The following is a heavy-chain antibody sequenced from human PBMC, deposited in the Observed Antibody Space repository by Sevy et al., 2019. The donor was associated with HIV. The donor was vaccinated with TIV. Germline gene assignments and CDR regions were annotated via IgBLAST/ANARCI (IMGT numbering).Heavy chain of an antibody. CDR3: AKCLADLPGYYYGVDV. J-gene: IGHJ6*02. CDR1: GFTFSSYG. V-gene: IGHV3-23*01. CDR2: ISDIGNT. Sequence: GGSLRLSCAASGFTFSSYGMSWVRQAPGKGLEWVSVISDIGNTYYADSVKGRFTMSRDNSKNTLYLQMNSLRAEDTAVYYCAKCLADLPGYYYGVDVWGQGTTVTVSS.